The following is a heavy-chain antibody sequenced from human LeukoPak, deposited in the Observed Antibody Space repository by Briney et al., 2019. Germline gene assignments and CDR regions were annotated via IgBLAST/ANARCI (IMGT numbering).Heavy chain of an antibody. Sequence: GDSLKICCKASGYSITSYLICCVRQMPGKGLEWMGIIYPGDSDTRYSPSFQGQVTISADKSISTAYLQWSSLKASDTAMYYCARGTLGDSSGYYSHFDYWGQGTLVTVSS. D-gene: IGHD3-22*01. CDR1: GYSITSYL. J-gene: IGHJ4*02. CDR3: ARGTLGDSSGYYSHFDY. V-gene: IGHV5-51*01. CDR2: IYPGDSDT.